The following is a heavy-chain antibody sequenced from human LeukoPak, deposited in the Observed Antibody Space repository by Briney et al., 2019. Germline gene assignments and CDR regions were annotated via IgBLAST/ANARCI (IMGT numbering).Heavy chain of an antibody. Sequence: GGSLRLSCAASGFTFSSYAMSWVRQAPGKGLEWVSAISGSDGSTYYADSVKGRFTISRDNPKNTLFLQMNSLRAEDTAVYYCAKDRTGTTRMMSGGAFDIWGQGTTVTVSS. V-gene: IGHV3-23*01. J-gene: IGHJ3*02. D-gene: IGHD1-1*01. CDR1: GFTFSSYA. CDR3: AKDRTGTTRMMSGGAFDI. CDR2: ISGSDGST.